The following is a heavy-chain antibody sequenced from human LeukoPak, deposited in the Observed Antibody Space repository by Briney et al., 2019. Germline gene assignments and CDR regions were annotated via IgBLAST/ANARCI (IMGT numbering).Heavy chain of an antibody. Sequence: GGSLRLSCAASGFTFSGYGMHWVCQAPGKGLEWVAFIRYDGSNKYYADSVKGRFTISRDNSKNTLYLQMNSLRAEDTAVYYCAKDQGVYSSGWTFDYWGQGTLVTVSS. CDR2: IRYDGSNK. V-gene: IGHV3-30*02. CDR1: GFTFSGYG. J-gene: IGHJ4*02. CDR3: AKDQGVYSSGWTFDY. D-gene: IGHD6-19*01.